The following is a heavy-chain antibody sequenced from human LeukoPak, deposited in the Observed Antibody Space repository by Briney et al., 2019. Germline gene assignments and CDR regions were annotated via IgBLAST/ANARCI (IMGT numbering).Heavy chain of an antibody. CDR1: GFTFSDYS. J-gene: IGHJ3*02. CDR3: VKSAGKDGYRDVFDI. D-gene: IGHD5-24*01. V-gene: IGHV3-48*01. Sequence: TGGSPRLSCAASGFTFSDYSMNWVRQAPGKGREWVSYISSSSTIYYADSVKGRFTISRDIFKNTLYLQMNSLRAEDTAVYHCVKSAGKDGYRDVFDIWGQGTVVTVSS. CDR2: ISSSSTI.